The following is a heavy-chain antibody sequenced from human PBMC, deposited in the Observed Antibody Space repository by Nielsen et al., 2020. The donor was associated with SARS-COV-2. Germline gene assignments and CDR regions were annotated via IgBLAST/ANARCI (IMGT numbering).Heavy chain of an antibody. D-gene: IGHD3-22*01. CDR1: GFSLSNARMG. CDR3: AHTQAYYYDSSGYPVS. CDR2: IFSNDEK. J-gene: IGHJ5*02. V-gene: IGHV2-26*01. Sequence: SGPTLVKPTETLTLTCTVSGFSLSNARMGVSWIRQPPGKALEWLAHIFSNDEKSYSTSLKSRLTISKDTSKNQVVLTMTNMDPVDTATYYCAHTQAYYYDSSGYPVSWGQGTLVTVSS.